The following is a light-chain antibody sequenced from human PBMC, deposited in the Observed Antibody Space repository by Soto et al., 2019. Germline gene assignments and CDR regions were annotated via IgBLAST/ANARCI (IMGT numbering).Light chain of an antibody. J-gene: IGLJ2*01. CDR3: SSYTSSITLELV. Sequence: QSVLTQPPSASGTPGQRVTISCSGSRPSIGSNHVYWYQQLPGMAPKLLIYTNNQRPSGVPDRFSASKSGTSASLAISGLRSEDEADYYCSSYTSSITLELVFGGGTKLTVL. V-gene: IGLV1-47*02. CDR2: TNN. CDR1: RPSIGSNH.